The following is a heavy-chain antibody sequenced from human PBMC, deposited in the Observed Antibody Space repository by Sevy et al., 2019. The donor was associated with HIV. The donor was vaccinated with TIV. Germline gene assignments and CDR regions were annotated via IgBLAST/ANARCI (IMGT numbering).Heavy chain of an antibody. V-gene: IGHV3-30*03. CDR3: AQNGGSTSWYGGY. CDR1: GFTFSSYG. D-gene: IGHD6-19*01. CDR2: ISYDGSNK. Sequence: GGSLRLSCAASGFTFSSYGMHWVRQAPGKGLEWVAVISYDGSNKYYADSVKGRFTISRDNSKNTLYLQMNSLRAEDTAVYYCAQNGGSTSWYGGYWGQGTLVTVS. J-gene: IGHJ4*02.